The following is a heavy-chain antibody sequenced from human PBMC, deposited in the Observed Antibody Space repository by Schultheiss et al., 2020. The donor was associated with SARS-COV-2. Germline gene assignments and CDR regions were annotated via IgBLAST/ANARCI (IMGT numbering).Heavy chain of an antibody. CDR2: VYPSGST. J-gene: IGHJ1*01. D-gene: IGHD2-15*01. CDR3: ASTSDIVVAVATA. Sequence: SETLSLTCTVSGGSISSYYWSWIRQPAGKGLEWIGRVYPSGSTNYNPSLKSRVTISVDKSKNQFSLKLSSVTATDTAVYYCASTSDIVVAVATAWGQGTLVTVSS. V-gene: IGHV4-4*07. CDR1: GGSISSYY.